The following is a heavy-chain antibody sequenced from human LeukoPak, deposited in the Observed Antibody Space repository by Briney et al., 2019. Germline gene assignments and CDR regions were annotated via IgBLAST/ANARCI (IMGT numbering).Heavy chain of an antibody. V-gene: IGHV4-39*01. CDR2: IYYSGST. J-gene: IGHJ6*02. D-gene: IGHD3-16*01. CDR3: ARRGNYYYYYGIDV. CDR1: GGSISSSSYY. Sequence: SETLSLTCTVSGGSISSSSYYWGWIRQPPGKGLEWIGSIYYSGSTYYNPSLKSRVTISVDTSKNQFSLKLSSVTAADTAVYYCARRGNYYYYYGIDVWGQGTTVTVSS.